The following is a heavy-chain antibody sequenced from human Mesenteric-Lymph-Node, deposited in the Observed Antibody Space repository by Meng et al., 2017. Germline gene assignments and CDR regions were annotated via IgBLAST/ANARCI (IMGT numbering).Heavy chain of an antibody. CDR1: GFTFSTYW. J-gene: IGHJ4*02. D-gene: IGHD1-26*01. CDR2: INGDGTST. Sequence: GGFLRPSCAAPGFTFSTYWMHGVRQVPGKGLVWVPRINGDGTSTAYADSVKGRFTLSRDNAKNTLYLQMNSLRAEDTSTYYCAREWGAGYYPIDNWGQGTLVTVSS. V-gene: IGHV3-74*01. CDR3: AREWGAGYYPIDN.